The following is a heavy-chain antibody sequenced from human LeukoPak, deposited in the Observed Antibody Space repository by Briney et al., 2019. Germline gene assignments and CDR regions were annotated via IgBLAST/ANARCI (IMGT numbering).Heavy chain of an antibody. CDR1: GFTFSSYA. Sequence: GGSVRLSCVASGFTFSSYAMSWVRQAPGKGLEWVSAISGSGGSTYYADSVKGRFTISRDNSKNTLYLQMNSLRAEDTAVYYCAKNGQITMATIVDYWGQGTLVTVSS. CDR3: AKNGQITMATIVDY. CDR2: ISGSGGST. V-gene: IGHV3-23*01. J-gene: IGHJ4*02. D-gene: IGHD5-24*01.